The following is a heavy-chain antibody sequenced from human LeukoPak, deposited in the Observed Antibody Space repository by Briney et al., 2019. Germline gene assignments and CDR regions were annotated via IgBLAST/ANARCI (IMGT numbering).Heavy chain of an antibody. J-gene: IGHJ4*02. D-gene: IGHD6-13*01. Sequence: KTSETLSLTCTVSGGSISSYYWSWIRQPPGKGLEWIGYIYYSGGTNYNPSLKSRVTISVDTSKNQFSLKLSSVTAADTAVYYCARGNARIGIAAVARQEKRAAYYFDYWGQGTLVTVSS. CDR3: ARGNARIGIAAVARQEKRAAYYFDY. V-gene: IGHV4-59*12. CDR2: IYYSGGT. CDR1: GGSISSYY.